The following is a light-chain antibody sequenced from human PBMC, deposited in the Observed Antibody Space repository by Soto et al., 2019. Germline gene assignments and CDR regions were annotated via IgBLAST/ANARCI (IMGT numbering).Light chain of an antibody. Sequence: EIMLKQSPGTLSLSPGERATLSCRASQSVSSTYLAWYQQKPGQAPRLLIYGASSRATGIPDRFSGSGSGTDFTLTISRLQPEDFAVYYCHHYGRSPGTFGQGTKV. CDR2: GAS. V-gene: IGKV3-20*01. CDR1: QSVSSTY. CDR3: HHYGRSPGT. J-gene: IGKJ1*01.